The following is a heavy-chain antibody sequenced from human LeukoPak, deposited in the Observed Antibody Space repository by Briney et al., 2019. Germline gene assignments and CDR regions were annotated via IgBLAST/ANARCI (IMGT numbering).Heavy chain of an antibody. Sequence: ASVKVSCKASGYTFTGYYMHWVRQAPGQGLEWMGWINPNSGGTKYAQKFQGRVTMTRDTSISTAYMELSRLRSDDTAVYYCARSGGPVNWFDPWGQGTLVTVSS. J-gene: IGHJ5*02. CDR1: GYTFTGYY. CDR3: ARSGGPVNWFDP. CDR2: INPNSGGT. V-gene: IGHV1-2*02. D-gene: IGHD3-16*01.